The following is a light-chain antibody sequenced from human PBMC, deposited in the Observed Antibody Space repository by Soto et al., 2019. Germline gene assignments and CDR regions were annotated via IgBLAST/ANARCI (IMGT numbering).Light chain of an antibody. Sequence: EIVLTQSPRTLSLSPGERATLSCRASQSVSSSFLAWYQQKPGQPPRLLIYSASGRATGIPDRFSGSGSGTDFTLTISSLEPEDSAVYYCQQYGSAPRTFGQGTKVDIK. CDR2: SAS. CDR3: QQYGSAPRT. J-gene: IGKJ1*01. CDR1: QSVSSSF. V-gene: IGKV3-20*01.